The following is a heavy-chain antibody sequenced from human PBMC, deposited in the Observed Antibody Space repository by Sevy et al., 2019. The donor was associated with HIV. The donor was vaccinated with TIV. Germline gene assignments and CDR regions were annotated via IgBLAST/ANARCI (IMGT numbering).Heavy chain of an antibody. J-gene: IGHJ4*01. V-gene: IGHV3-23*01. Sequence: GGSLRLSCATSGFTFSSYAMSWVRQAPGKGLQWVSAISDGGGDKYYAASVKGRFTISRDKSKSTLFLQMNSLRVDDTATDFCAKVLRDFGDYSLADWGHGTLVTVSS. CDR1: GFTFSSYA. CDR3: AKVLRDFGDYSLAD. D-gene: IGHD4-17*01. CDR2: ISDGGGDK.